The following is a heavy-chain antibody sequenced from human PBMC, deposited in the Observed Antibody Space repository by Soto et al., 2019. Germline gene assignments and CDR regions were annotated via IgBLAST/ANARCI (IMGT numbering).Heavy chain of an antibody. CDR3: VRQSGYSSGWSDH. D-gene: IGHD3-22*01. CDR2: ISTFNGNE. J-gene: IGHJ5*02. V-gene: IGHV1-18*04. CDR1: GYTFSSNG. Sequence: GASVKVSCKTSGYTFSSNGISWVRQAPGQGLEWMGWISTFNGNEHYSQKFQDRVTMTTDTSTNTVYMEVTSLRSDDTAMYYCVRQSGYSSGWSDHWGQGTLVTVSS.